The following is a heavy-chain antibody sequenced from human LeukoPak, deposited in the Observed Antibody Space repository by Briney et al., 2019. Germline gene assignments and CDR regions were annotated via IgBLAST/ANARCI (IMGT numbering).Heavy chain of an antibody. CDR3: ARQPELRRGIEYWYYYMDV. D-gene: IGHD1-7*01. V-gene: IGHV4-39*07. CDR2: IYYSGST. CDR1: GGSISSRSFR. J-gene: IGHJ6*03. Sequence: SETLSLTCTVSGGSISSRSFRWGWIRQPPGKGLEWIGTIYYSGSTYYNPTLKSRVTISVDTSKNQFSLKLSSVTAADTAMCHCARQPELRRGIEYWYYYMDVWGKGTTITVSS.